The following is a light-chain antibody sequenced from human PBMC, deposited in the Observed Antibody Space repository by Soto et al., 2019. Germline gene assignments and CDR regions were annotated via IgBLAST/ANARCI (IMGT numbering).Light chain of an antibody. CDR1: QSISRS. V-gene: IGKV3-15*01. J-gene: IGKJ2*01. CDR2: DAS. CDR3: HQYNSWPPGT. Sequence: EIVLTQSPAILSVSPGERATLSCRASQSISRSLAWYQQKPGQAPRLLISDASTRATGIPARFSGSGSGTEFTSTISSLQSEDFALYYCHQYNSWPPGTFGQGTKVEIK.